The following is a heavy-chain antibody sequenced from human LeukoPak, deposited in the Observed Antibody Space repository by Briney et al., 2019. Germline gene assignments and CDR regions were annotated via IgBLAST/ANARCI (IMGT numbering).Heavy chain of an antibody. CDR1: GYTFTVYY. CDR2: INPNSGGT. CDR3: ARDAPLTYYYDSSGYYYEDY. D-gene: IGHD3-22*01. V-gene: IGHV1-2*06. J-gene: IGHJ4*02. Sequence: ASVKVSCKASGYTFTVYYMHWVRQAPGQGLEWMGRINPNSGGTNYAQKFQGRVTMTRDTSISTAYMELSRLRSDDTAVYYCARDAPLTYYYDSSGYYYEDYWGQGTLVTVSS.